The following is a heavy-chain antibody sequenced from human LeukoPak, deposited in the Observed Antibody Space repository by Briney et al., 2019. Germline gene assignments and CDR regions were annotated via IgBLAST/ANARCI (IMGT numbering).Heavy chain of an antibody. J-gene: IGHJ4*02. Sequence: GGSLRLSCAASGFTFSSYAMHWVRQAPGKGLEWVAVISYDGSNKYYADSVKGRFTISRDNSKNTLYLQMNSLRAEDTAVYYCTSDEGEDTSYWGQGTLVTVSS. CDR1: GFTFSSYA. D-gene: IGHD1-26*01. V-gene: IGHV3-30*03. CDR2: ISYDGSNK. CDR3: TSDEGEDTSY.